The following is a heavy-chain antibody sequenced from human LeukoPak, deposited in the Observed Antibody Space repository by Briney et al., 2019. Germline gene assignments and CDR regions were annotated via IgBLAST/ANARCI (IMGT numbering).Heavy chain of an antibody. CDR2: IKQDGSEK. V-gene: IGHV3-7*04. J-gene: IGHJ4*02. D-gene: IGHD3-10*01. CDR1: GFTFSSYW. CDR3: ARVSYYYGSGSYRPTAVYYFDY. Sequence: GGSLRLSCAASGFTFSSYWMSWVRQAPGKGLEWVANIKQDGSEKYYVDSVKGRFTNSRDNAKNTLYLQMNSLRAEDTAVYYCARVSYYYGSGSYRPTAVYYFDYWGQGTLVTVSS.